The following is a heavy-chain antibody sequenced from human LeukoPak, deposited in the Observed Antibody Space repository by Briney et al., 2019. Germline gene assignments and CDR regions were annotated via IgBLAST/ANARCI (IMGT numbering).Heavy chain of an antibody. V-gene: IGHV7-4-1*02. Sequence: ASVKVSCKASGYTFTRYAIKWVRQAPGQGLEWMGWINTKTGNPTYAQGFTGRSVFSLDISVTTAYLQISSLNDEDTAVYYCARSGLWTDHPAFDIWGQGTMVAVSS. CDR3: ARSGLWTDHPAFDI. CDR1: GYTFTRYA. D-gene: IGHD3/OR15-3a*01. CDR2: INTKTGNP. J-gene: IGHJ3*02.